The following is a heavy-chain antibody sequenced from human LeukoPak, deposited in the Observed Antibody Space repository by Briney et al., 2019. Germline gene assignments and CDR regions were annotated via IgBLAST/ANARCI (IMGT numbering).Heavy chain of an antibody. J-gene: IGHJ4*02. CDR2: INSSSSYI. CDR1: GFTFSSYS. CDR3: ARDRRWPGGFDY. D-gene: IGHD4-23*01. V-gene: IGHV3-21*01. Sequence: RTGGSLRLSCAAPGFTFSSYSMNWVRQAPGKGLEWVSSINSSSSYIYYADSVKGRFTISRDNAKNSLYLQMNSLRAEDTAVYYCARDRRWPGGFDYWGQGTLVTVSS.